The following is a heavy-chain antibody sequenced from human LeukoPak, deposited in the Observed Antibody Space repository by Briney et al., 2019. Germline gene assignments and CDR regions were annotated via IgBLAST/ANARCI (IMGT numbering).Heavy chain of an antibody. CDR1: GFTFSGYG. Sequence: GGSLRLSCAASGFTFSGYGMNWVRQAPGKGLEWVANIKGDGSAKNYVDSVKGRSSISRDNAKNSLYLQMNSLRVEDTAVYYCTRDRGWSQFDYWGQGVLVTVSS. V-gene: IGHV3-7*01. CDR2: IKGDGSAK. CDR3: TRDRGWSQFDY. J-gene: IGHJ4*02. D-gene: IGHD3-10*01.